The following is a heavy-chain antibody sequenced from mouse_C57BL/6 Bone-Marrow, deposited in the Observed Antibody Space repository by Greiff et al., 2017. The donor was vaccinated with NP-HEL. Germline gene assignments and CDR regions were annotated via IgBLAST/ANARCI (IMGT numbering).Heavy chain of an antibody. CDR3: ARYYYGSRTGYFDV. J-gene: IGHJ1*03. D-gene: IGHD1-1*01. Sequence: VQLQQPGAELVMPGASVKLSCKASGYTFTSYWMHWVKQRPGQGLEWIGEIDPSDSYTNYNQKFKGKSTLTVDKSSSTAYMQLSSLTSEDSAVYYCARYYYGSRTGYFDVWGTGTTVTVSS. CDR1: GYTFTSYW. CDR2: IDPSDSYT. V-gene: IGHV1-69*01.